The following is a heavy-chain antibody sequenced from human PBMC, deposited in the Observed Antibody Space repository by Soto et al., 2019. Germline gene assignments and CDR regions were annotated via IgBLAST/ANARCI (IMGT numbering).Heavy chain of an antibody. V-gene: IGHV5-51*01. J-gene: IGHJ4*02. CDR1: GYTFTSYW. Sequence: EVQLVQSGAEVKKPGESLKISCKGSGYTFTSYWIGWVRQMPGKGLEWMGIIYPGDSDTRYSPSFQGQVTISADKSIGTAYLQWSSLKASDTAMYYCARHGSSAYGYSPRDYWGQGTLVTVSS. CDR2: IYPGDSDT. CDR3: ARHGSSAYGYSPRDY. D-gene: IGHD5-18*01.